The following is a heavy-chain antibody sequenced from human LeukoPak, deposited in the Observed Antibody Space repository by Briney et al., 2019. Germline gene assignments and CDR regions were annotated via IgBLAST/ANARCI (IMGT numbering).Heavy chain of an antibody. CDR2: IYPYNGDT. Sequence: ASVKVSCKASGSTFTSFGVSWVRQAPGQGLEWMGWIYPYNGDTKYAQRFQGRVSMTTDTSTSTAYMELRSLRSDDTAVFYCARHMTGGTYFDYWGQGTLVTVSS. CDR1: GSTFTSFG. D-gene: IGHD1-14*01. J-gene: IGHJ4*02. V-gene: IGHV1-18*01. CDR3: ARHMTGGTYFDY.